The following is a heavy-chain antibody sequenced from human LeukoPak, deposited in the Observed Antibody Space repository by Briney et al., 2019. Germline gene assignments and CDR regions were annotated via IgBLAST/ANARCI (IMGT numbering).Heavy chain of an antibody. CDR1: GFTFNTYA. D-gene: IGHD3-22*01. Sequence: GGSLRLSCAASGFTFNTYAMSWVRQAPGKGLEWVSAVSGSGGTTYYADSVKGRFTISRDNSRNTLYLQMNSLRAEDTAVYYCARGFKHYYDSSGYYYYFDYWGQGTLVTVSS. J-gene: IGHJ4*02. CDR3: ARGFKHYYDSSGYYYYFDY. CDR2: VSGSGGTT. V-gene: IGHV3-23*01.